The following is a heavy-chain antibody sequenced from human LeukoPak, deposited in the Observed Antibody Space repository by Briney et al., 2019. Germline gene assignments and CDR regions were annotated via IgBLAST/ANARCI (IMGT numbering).Heavy chain of an antibody. D-gene: IGHD5-24*01. CDR3: ARHSQGWWFDP. J-gene: IGHJ5*02. CDR2: IYTSGST. Sequence: SETLSLTCTVSGGSLSSYYGDWIRHPPRDGLEWSGYIYTSGSTNYSPFVISRVNIYVDTSKKQFYLKLSSAAAADTAVYYRARHSQGWWFDPCGQRTLVTVSS. V-gene: IGHV4-4*08. CDR1: GGSLSSYY.